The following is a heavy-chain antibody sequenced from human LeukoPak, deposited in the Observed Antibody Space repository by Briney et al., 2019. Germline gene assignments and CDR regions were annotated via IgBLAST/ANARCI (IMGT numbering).Heavy chain of an antibody. D-gene: IGHD5-12*01. CDR2: INPNTGGT. CDR1: GYTFTDYY. V-gene: IGHV1-2*02. J-gene: IGHJ4*02. CDR3: ARGPMWLRSTYFDY. Sequence: VASVKVSCQASGYTFTDYYIHWVRQAPGQGLEWMGWINPNTGGTNYAQKFQGRVTMTRDTSISTAYMELSRLKSDDTAVHYCARGPMWLRSTYFDYWGQGTLVTVSS.